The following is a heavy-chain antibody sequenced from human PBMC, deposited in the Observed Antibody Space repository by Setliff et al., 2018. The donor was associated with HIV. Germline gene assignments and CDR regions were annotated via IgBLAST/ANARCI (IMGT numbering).Heavy chain of an antibody. CDR1: GGSISSYY. J-gene: IGHJ3*02. V-gene: IGHV4-4*07. CDR2: IYTSGST. CDR3: ARVGQQQLVLNDAFDI. D-gene: IGHD6-13*01. Sequence: SETLSLTCTVSGGSISSYYWSGIRQPAGKGLEWIGRIYTSGSTNYKPSLKSRVTMSVDTSKNQFSLKLSSVTAADTAVYYCARVGQQQLVLNDAFDIWGQGTMVT.